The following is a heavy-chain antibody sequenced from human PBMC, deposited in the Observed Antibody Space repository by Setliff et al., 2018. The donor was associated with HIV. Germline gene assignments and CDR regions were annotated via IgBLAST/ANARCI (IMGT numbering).Heavy chain of an antibody. CDR2: INPSGGGT. D-gene: IGHD3-22*01. J-gene: IGHJ4*02. V-gene: IGHV1-46*01. Sequence: ASVKVSCKASGYTFTSYYMHWVRQAPGQGLEWMGIINPSGGGTSYAQKFQGRVTMTRDTSTSTVYMELSSLRSEDTAVYYCARVEYYYDSSGYYYDYWGQGTLVTVSS. CDR3: ARVEYYYDSSGYYYDY. CDR1: GYTFTSYY.